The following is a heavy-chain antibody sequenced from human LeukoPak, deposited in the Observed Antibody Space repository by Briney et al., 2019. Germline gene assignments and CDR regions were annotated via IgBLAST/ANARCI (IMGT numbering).Heavy chain of an antibody. D-gene: IGHD6-19*01. CDR3: ARDGYSLGYSSGWYDY. CDR2: IYYSGST. Sequence: SETLSLTCTVSGGSISSYYWSWIRQPPGKGLEWIGYIYYSGSTNYNPSLKSRVTISVDTSKNQFSLKLSSVTAADTAVYYCARDGYSLGYSSGWYDYWGQGTLVTVSS. CDR1: GGSISSYY. V-gene: IGHV4-59*08. J-gene: IGHJ4*02.